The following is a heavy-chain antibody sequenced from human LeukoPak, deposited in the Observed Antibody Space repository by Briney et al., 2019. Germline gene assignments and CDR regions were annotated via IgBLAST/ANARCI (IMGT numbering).Heavy chain of an antibody. CDR2: IIPIFGTA. V-gene: IGHV1-69*05. Sequence: GASVKVSCKASGGTFSSYAISWVRQAPGQGLEWMGGIIPIFGTADYAQKFQGRVTITTDESTSTAYMELSSLRSEDTAVYYCARVHPLHCSSTSCYIHYYYMDVWGKGTTVTVSS. CDR1: GGTFSSYA. D-gene: IGHD2-2*02. J-gene: IGHJ6*03. CDR3: ARVHPLHCSSTSCYIHYYYMDV.